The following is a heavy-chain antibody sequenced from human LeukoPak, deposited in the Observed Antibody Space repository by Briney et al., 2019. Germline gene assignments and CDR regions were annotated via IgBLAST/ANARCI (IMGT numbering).Heavy chain of an antibody. CDR3: AKDSPRVGYTSGWSSNSFDH. CDR1: GFTFRSYA. V-gene: IGHV3-23*01. CDR2: VTGGGGTT. J-gene: IGHJ4*02. D-gene: IGHD6-19*01. Sequence: PGGSLRLSCAASGFTFRSYAMSWVRQAPGKGLEWVSTVTGGGGTTYYADSVKGRFTISRDNSKNTVYLQLNSLRADDTAVYYCAKDSPRVGYTSGWSSNSFDHWGQGTLVTVSS.